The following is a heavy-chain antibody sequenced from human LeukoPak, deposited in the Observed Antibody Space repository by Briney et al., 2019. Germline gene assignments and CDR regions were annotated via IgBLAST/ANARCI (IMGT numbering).Heavy chain of an antibody. Sequence: SETLSLTCAVYGGSFSGYYWSWIRQPPGKGLEWIGEINHSGSTNYNPSLKSRATISVDTSKNQFSLKLSSVTAADTAVYYCASLAVAAPAWGQGTLVTVSS. CDR3: ASLAVAAPA. J-gene: IGHJ5*02. V-gene: IGHV4-34*01. D-gene: IGHD6-19*01. CDR2: INHSGST. CDR1: GGSFSGYY.